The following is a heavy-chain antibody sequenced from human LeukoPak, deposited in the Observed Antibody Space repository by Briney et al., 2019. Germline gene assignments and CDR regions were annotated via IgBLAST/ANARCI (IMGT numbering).Heavy chain of an antibody. J-gene: IGHJ6*03. CDR1: GGSISSYY. CDR2: IYYSGST. D-gene: IGHD3-16*01. CDR3: ARAHMITSYYYYYYMDV. V-gene: IGHV4-59*01. Sequence: PSETLSLTCTVSGGSISSYYWSWIRQPPGKGLEWIGYIYYSGSTNYKPSLKSRVTISVDTSKNQFSLKLSSVTAADTAVYYCARAHMITSYYYYYYMDVWGKGTTVTVSS.